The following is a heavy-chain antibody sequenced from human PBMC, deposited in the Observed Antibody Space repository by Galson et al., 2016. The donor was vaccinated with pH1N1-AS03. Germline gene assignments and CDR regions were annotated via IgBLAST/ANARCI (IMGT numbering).Heavy chain of an antibody. CDR1: RFIFSSYQ. J-gene: IGHJ5*01. V-gene: IGHV3-23*01. CDR2: YGGSDENT. D-gene: IGHD6-6*01. Sequence: SLRLSCAASRFIFSSYQMSWVRQAPGKGLEWVSTYGGSDENTYYADSVKGRLTTSRDNSKNPLYLQMNNLRAEDTAVYYCGKGGYSTSPPAVDSWGHGTLVTVSS. CDR3: GKGGYSTSPPAVDS.